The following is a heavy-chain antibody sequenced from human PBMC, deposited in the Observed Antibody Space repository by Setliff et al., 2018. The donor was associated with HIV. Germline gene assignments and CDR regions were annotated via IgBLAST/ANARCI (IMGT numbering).Heavy chain of an antibody. CDR2: FDPEDGET. J-gene: IGHJ3*02. D-gene: IGHD2-8*01. CDR1: GYTLTELS. Sequence: ASVKVSCKVSGYTLTELSMHWVRQAPGKGLEWMVGFDPEDGETIYAQKFQGRVTMTTETSTSTAYLELRSLRSDDTAVYYCARGYCTNAVCSDAFDIWGQGTMVTVSS. V-gene: IGHV1-24*01. CDR3: ARGYCTNAVCSDAFDI.